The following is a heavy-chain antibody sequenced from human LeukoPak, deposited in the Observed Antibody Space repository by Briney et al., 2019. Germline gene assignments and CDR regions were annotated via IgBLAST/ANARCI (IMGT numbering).Heavy chain of an antibody. CDR2: ISGSGGST. CDR3: ARNGGYYYYYMDV. D-gene: IGHD3-10*01. CDR1: GFTFSSYW. J-gene: IGHJ6*03. V-gene: IGHV3-23*01. Sequence: GGSLRLSCAASGFTFSSYWMSWVRQAPGKGLEWVSAISGSGGSTYYADSVKGRFTISRDNSKNTLYLQMNSLRAEDTALYYCARNGGYYYYYMDVWGKGTTVTVSS.